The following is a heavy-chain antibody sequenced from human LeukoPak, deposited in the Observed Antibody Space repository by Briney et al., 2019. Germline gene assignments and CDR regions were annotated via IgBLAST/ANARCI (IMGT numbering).Heavy chain of an antibody. J-gene: IGHJ4*02. Sequence: ASVNVSCKASGYTFTSYDINWVRQATGQGLEWMGWMNPNSGNTGYAQKLQGRVTMTRNNSISTAYMELSSLRSEDTAMYYCARGQWGSSSPPGYWGQGTLVTVSS. CDR2: MNPNSGNT. CDR1: GYTFTSYD. V-gene: IGHV1-8*01. CDR3: ARGQWGSSSPPGY. D-gene: IGHD6-6*01.